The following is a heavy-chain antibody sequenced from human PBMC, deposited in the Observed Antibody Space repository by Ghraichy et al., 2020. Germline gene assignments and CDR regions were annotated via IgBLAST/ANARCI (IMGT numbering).Heavy chain of an antibody. CDR2: INHSGST. V-gene: IGHV4-34*01. J-gene: IGHJ6*03. CDR3: ARMAGFDYDILTGYYRRSYYYMDV. CDR1: GGSFSGYY. D-gene: IGHD3-9*01. Sequence: ETLSLTCAVYGGSFSGYYWSWIRQPPGKGLEWIGEINHSGSTNYNPSLKSRVTISVDTSKNQFSLKLSSVTAADTAVYYCARMAGFDYDILTGYYRRSYYYMDVWGKGTTVTVSS.